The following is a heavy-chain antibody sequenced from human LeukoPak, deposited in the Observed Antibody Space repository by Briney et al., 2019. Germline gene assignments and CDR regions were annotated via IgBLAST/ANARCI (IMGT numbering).Heavy chain of an antibody. Sequence: GGSLRLSCAASGFTFSTYSMNWVRQAPGKGLEWVSSISSSSDYIYYADSVKGRFTISRDNAKNSLYLQMNSLRAEDTAVYYCAELGITMIGGVWGKGTTVTISS. CDR3: AELGITMIGGV. CDR2: ISSSSDYI. D-gene: IGHD3-10*02. CDR1: GFTFSTYS. J-gene: IGHJ6*04. V-gene: IGHV3-21*01.